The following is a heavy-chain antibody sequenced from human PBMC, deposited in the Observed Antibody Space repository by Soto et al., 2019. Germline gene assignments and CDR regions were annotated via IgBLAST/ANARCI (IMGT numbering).Heavy chain of an antibody. CDR3: ASPVAAAWKQLYFYGLDA. D-gene: IGHD6-25*01. Sequence: EVQLVESGGGLVQPGGSLRLSCAASGFTFRSYWMHWVRQVPGKGLVWVSRIDSDGSSTNYADSVKGRFTISRDNAKNTVYLQMNSLRTEDTGVYYCASPVAAAWKQLYFYGLDAWGQGTTVTVSS. V-gene: IGHV3-74*01. CDR1: GFTFRSYW. J-gene: IGHJ6*01. CDR2: IDSDGSST.